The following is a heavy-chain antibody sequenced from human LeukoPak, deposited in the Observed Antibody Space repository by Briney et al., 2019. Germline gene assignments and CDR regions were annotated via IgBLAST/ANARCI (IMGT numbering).Heavy chain of an antibody. Sequence: GESLRLSCAASGFIFSSFAMHWVRQPPGEGVEGVAFIRDDGSDALYSDSVKGRFTISRDNFKSSAYLEIDTLRVEDTAVYYCAIHRDYSLDYWGQGTLVTVSS. V-gene: IGHV3-30*02. CDR1: GFIFSSFA. D-gene: IGHD2-15*01. CDR3: AIHRDYSLDY. J-gene: IGHJ4*02. CDR2: IRDDGSDA.